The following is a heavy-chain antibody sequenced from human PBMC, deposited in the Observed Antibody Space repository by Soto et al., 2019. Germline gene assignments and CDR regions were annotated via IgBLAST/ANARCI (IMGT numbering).Heavy chain of an antibody. J-gene: IGHJ6*02. V-gene: IGHV4-34*01. Sequence: QVQLQQWGAGLLKPSETLSLTCAVYGGSFSGYYWSWIRQPPGKGLEWIGEINHSGSTNYNPSLKSRGNISVDTSKNQFSLQLSAVTAADTAVYYCARGGGIAVAGSGGMDVWGQGTPVTVSS. CDR3: ARGGGIAVAGSGGMDV. CDR2: INHSGST. D-gene: IGHD6-19*01. CDR1: GGSFSGYY.